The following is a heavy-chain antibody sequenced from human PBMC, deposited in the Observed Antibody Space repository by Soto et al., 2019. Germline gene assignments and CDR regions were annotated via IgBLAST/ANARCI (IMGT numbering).Heavy chain of an antibody. V-gene: IGHV4-31*03. CDR1: GGSISSGGYY. Sequence: SETLSLTCTVSGGSISSGGYYWSWIRQHPGKGLEWIGYIYYSGSTYYNPSLKSRVTISVDTSKNQFSLKLSSVTAADTAVYYCARAIWREGAFDIWGQGTMVTVSS. CDR2: IYYSGST. CDR3: ARAIWREGAFDI. J-gene: IGHJ3*02. D-gene: IGHD1-26*01.